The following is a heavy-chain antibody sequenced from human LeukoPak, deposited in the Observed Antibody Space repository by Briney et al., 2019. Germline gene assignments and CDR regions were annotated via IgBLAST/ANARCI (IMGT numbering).Heavy chain of an antibody. CDR1: GFTLSSYE. V-gene: IGHV3-48*03. J-gene: IGHJ4*02. Sequence: GRTLRLSCAASGFTLSSYELNWVRIAPCKWLDWISYISRTDNSKYYADSVKARFTISRDIAKKSLYLQMNSLRAEDTAVYYCARGPYSSNWYVDYWGQGTLVTVSS. D-gene: IGHD6-13*01. CDR2: ISRTDNSK. CDR3: ARGPYSSNWYVDY.